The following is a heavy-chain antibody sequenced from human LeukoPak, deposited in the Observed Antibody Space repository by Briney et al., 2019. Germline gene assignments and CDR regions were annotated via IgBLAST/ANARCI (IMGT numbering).Heavy chain of an antibody. J-gene: IGHJ4*02. CDR2: IYHSGST. CDR3: ARHCITMIVVDTPYYFDY. CDR1: GYSISSGYY. D-gene: IGHD3-22*01. Sequence: PSETLSLTCAVSGYSISSGYYWGWIRQPPGKGLEWIGSIYHSGSTYYNPSLKSRVTMSVDTSKNQFSLKLTSVTAADTAVYYCARHCITMIVVDTPYYFDYWGQGTLVTVSS. V-gene: IGHV4-38-2*01.